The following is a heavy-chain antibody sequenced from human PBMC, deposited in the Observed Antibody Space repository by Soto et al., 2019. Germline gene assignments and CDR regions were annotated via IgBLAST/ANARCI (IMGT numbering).Heavy chain of an antibody. Sequence: GGSLRLSCAASGFTFSSYGMHWVRQAPGKGLEWVAVISYDGSNKYYADSVKGRFTISRDNSKNTLYLQMSSLRAEDTALYFCAKDISAYCSSSSCYLGYWGQGTLVTVSS. CDR3: AKDISAYCSSSSCYLGY. V-gene: IGHV3-30*18. D-gene: IGHD2-2*01. CDR2: ISYDGSNK. J-gene: IGHJ4*02. CDR1: GFTFSSYG.